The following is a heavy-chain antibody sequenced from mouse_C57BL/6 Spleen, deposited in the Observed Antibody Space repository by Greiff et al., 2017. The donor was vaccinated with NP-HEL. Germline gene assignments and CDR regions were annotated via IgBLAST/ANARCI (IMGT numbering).Heavy chain of an antibody. J-gene: IGHJ1*03. CDR3: ARDYYGSSWYFEG. D-gene: IGHD1-1*01. CDR1: GYTFTSYW. Sequence: QVQLQQPGAELVRPGSSVKLSCKASGYTFTSYWMHWVKQRPIQGLEWIGNIDPSDSETPYTQKFKDKATLTVDTSSSTAYMQRSSLTSEDSAVYYCARDYYGSSWYFEGWGTGTTVTVSS. V-gene: IGHV1-52*01. CDR2: IDPSDSET.